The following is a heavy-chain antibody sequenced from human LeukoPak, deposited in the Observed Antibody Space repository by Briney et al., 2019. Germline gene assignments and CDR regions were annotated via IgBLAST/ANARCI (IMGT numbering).Heavy chain of an antibody. Sequence: GGSLRLSCATSGFTFSGSAMHWVRQASGRGLEWVGRIRSKTDNYATAYVASVKGRFIISRDDSKNTAYLQMNSLKIEDTAVYYCSTASTATLDYWGQGTLVTVSS. CDR2: IRSKTDNYAT. CDR3: STASTATLDY. J-gene: IGHJ4*02. D-gene: IGHD2-2*01. V-gene: IGHV3-73*01. CDR1: GFTFSGSA.